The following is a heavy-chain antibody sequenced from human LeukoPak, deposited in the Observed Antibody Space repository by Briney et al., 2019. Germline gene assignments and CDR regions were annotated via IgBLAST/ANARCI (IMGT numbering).Heavy chain of an antibody. J-gene: IGHJ4*02. CDR1: GFTLSIYV. D-gene: IGHD6-19*01. CDR3: AKELVRIEVAGTGGGFDY. V-gene: IGHV3-30*02. CDR2: IRYDGSNK. Sequence: GGSLRLSCAASGFTLSIYVMHWGRPAPDKRLGGGAFIRYDGSNKYYAYSVKGRFTISRDTSKNTLYLQMHRLRAEDTAVYYCAKELVRIEVAGTGGGFDYWGQGTLVTVSS.